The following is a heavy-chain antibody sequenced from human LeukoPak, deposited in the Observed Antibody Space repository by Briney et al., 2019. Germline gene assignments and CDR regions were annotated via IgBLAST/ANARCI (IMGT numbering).Heavy chain of an antibody. V-gene: IGHV4-39*07. Sequence: SETLSLTCTVSGGSISSSSYYWGWIRQPPGKGLEWIGSIYYSGSTYYNPSLKSRVTISVDTSKNQFSLKLSSVTAADTAVYYCARVGEGDFWSGYYEDYFDYWGQGTLVTVSS. CDR1: GGSISSSSYY. J-gene: IGHJ4*02. CDR3: ARVGEGDFWSGYYEDYFDY. D-gene: IGHD3-3*01. CDR2: IYYSGST.